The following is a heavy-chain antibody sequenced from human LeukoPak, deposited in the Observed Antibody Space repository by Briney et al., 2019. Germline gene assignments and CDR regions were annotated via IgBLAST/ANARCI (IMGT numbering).Heavy chain of an antibody. V-gene: IGHV3-7*01. J-gene: IGHJ4*01. Sequence: GGSLRLSCAASGFIFSNNWMSWVRQAPGKGLEWVANIKGDGSETYYVDSVKGRFTISRDNTRSSLYLQMNSLRADDTATYYCTRDDFSGSYCDWGHGTLVTVSS. CDR1: GFIFSNNW. D-gene: IGHD1-26*01. CDR2: IKGDGSET. CDR3: TRDDFSGSYCD.